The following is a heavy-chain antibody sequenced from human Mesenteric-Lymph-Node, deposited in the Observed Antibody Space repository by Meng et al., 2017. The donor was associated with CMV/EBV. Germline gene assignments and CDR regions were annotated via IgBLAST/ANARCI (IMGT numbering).Heavy chain of an antibody. CDR1: ESNFRSYG. J-gene: IGHJ3*01. D-gene: IGHD3-22*01. CDR3: AGSSSGHHYAFKVFDV. Sequence: GESLKISCVASESNFRSYGMNWVRQAPGKGLEWVSLIYSGGSSTYYADSVEGRFTVSRDNSKNTVYLQMNSLRVEDTAVYYCAGSSSGHHYAFKVFDVWGPGTMVTVSS. V-gene: IGHV3-23*03. CDR2: IYSGGSST.